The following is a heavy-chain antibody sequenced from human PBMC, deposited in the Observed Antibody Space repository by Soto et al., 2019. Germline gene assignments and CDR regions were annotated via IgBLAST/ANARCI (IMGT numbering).Heavy chain of an antibody. V-gene: IGHV4-38-2*01. CDR3: ARGWYYFDF. CDR1: VKPMTVGYY. Sequence: SEPLSLTGDVSVKPMTVGYYWGWIRQSPGKGLEWIGSIYYGGTTYYNPSLRSRLAISIDTSKNQFSLRLSSVTAADTALYYCARGWYYFDFWGQGTLVTVSS. CDR2: IYYGGTT. J-gene: IGHJ4*02. D-gene: IGHD2-15*01.